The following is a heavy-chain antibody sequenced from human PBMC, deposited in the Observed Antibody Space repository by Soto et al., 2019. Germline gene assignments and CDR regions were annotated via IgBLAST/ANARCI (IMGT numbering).Heavy chain of an antibody. CDR3: TTDLTKLTTVYYYYYMDV. D-gene: IGHD4-17*01. J-gene: IGHJ6*03. CDR2: IKSKTDGGTT. Sequence: GGSLRLSCAASGFTFSNAWMSWVRQAPGKGLEWVGRIKSKTDGGTTDYAAPVKGRFTISRDDSKNTLYLQMNSLKTEDTAVYYCTTDLTKLTTVYYYYYMDVWGKGTTVTVSS. CDR1: GFTFSNAW. V-gene: IGHV3-15*01.